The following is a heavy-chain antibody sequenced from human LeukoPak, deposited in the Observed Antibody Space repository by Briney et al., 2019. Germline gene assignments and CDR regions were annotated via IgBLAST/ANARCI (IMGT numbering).Heavy chain of an antibody. Sequence: ASVKVSCKASGYTFASYDINWVRQATGQGLEWMGWMNPNSGSTGYAQKFQGRVTITRNTSISTAYMELSSLRSEDTAVYYCARGPTRRHTYTTKNWFDPWGQGTLVTVSS. J-gene: IGHJ5*02. CDR3: ARGPTRRHTYTTKNWFDP. D-gene: IGHD1-1*01. V-gene: IGHV1-8*03. CDR1: GYTFASYD. CDR2: MNPNSGST.